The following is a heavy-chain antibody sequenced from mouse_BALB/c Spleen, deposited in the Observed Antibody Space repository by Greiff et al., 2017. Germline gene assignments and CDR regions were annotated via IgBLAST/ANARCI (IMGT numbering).Heavy chain of an antibody. D-gene: IGHD2-1*01. J-gene: IGHJ2*01. Sequence: QVQLQQSGAELARPGASVKMSCKASGYTFTSYTMHWVKQRPGQGLEWIGYINPSSGYTNYNQKFKDKATLTADKSSSTAYMQLSSLTSEDSAVYYGARGGNGNYADYWGQGTTLTVSS. V-gene: IGHV1-4*01. CDR1: GYTFTSYT. CDR2: INPSSGYT. CDR3: ARGGNGNYADY.